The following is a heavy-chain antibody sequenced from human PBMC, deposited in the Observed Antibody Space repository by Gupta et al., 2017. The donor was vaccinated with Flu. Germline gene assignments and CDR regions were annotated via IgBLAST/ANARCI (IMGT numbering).Heavy chain of an antibody. V-gene: IGHV3-30*18. J-gene: IGHJ3*02. CDR3: AKDQDPVAAASCAFDI. CDR2: ISYDGSNK. Sequence: QVQLVESGGGVVQPGRSLRLSCAASGFTFSSYGMHWVRQAPGKGLEWVAVISYDGSNKYYADSVKGRFTISRDNSKNTLYLQMNSLRAEDTAVYYCAKDQDPVAAASCAFDIWGQGTMVTVSS. CDR1: GFTFSSYG. D-gene: IGHD6-13*01.